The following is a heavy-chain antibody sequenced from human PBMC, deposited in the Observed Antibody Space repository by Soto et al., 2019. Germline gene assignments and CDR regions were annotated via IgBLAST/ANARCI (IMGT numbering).Heavy chain of an antibody. J-gene: IGHJ3*02. CDR2: IYYSGST. Sequence: QLQLQESGPGLVKPSETLSLTCTVSGGSISSSSYYWGWIRQPPGKGLEWIGSIYYSGSTYYNPSLKSRVTISVDTSNNQFSLKLSSVTAADTAVYYCARPRRKVYGDYASGYAFDIWGQGTMVTVSS. CDR1: GGSISSSSYY. V-gene: IGHV4-39*01. CDR3: ARPRRKVYGDYASGYAFDI. D-gene: IGHD4-17*01.